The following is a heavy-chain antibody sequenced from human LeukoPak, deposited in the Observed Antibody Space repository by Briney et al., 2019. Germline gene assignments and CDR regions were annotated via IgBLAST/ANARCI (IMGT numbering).Heavy chain of an antibody. D-gene: IGHD3-22*01. CDR2: ISGSSGST. CDR3: AKRGVVIRVILVGFHKEAYYFDS. Sequence: GGSLRLSCAVSGITLSNYAMSWVRQAPGKGLEWVAGISGSSGSTNYAASVKGRFTISRDNPKNTLYLQMNSLRAEDTAVYFCAKRGVVIRVILVGFHKEAYYFDSWGQGALVTVSS. J-gene: IGHJ4*02. V-gene: IGHV3-23*01. CDR1: GITLSNYA.